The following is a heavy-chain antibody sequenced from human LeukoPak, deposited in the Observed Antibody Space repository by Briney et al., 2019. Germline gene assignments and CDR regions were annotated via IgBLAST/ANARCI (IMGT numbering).Heavy chain of an antibody. CDR2: IYWDGSRK. Sequence: GGSLRLSCAASGFSLKDYAMHWVRQVPGKGLEWVSGIYWDGSRKDYADSVKGRITISRDNAKNSLYLQMDSLRVEDTALYYCTKDTSAGGADYWGQGTPVTVSS. V-gene: IGHV3-9*01. CDR1: GFSLKDYA. J-gene: IGHJ4*02. D-gene: IGHD2-15*01. CDR3: TKDTSAGGADY.